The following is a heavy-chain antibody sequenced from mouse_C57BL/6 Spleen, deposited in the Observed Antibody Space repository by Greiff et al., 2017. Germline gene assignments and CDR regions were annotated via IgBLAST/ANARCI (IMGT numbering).Heavy chain of an antibody. V-gene: IGHV2-6*01. CDR1: GFSLTSYG. Sequence: QVRLKESGPGLVAPSQSLSITCTVSGFSLTSYGVDWVRQSPGKGLEWLGVIWGVGRTHYTSALKSRLSICKDNSKSQVFLKMNSLQTDDTARYYCASEGFADWGQGTLVTVSA. J-gene: IGHJ3*01. CDR2: IWGVGRT. CDR3: ASEGFAD.